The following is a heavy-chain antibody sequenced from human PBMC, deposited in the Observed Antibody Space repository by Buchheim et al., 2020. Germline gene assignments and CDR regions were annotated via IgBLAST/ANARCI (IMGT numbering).Heavy chain of an antibody. CDR3: ARPWSYSSSSSGGMDV. D-gene: IGHD6-6*01. J-gene: IGHJ6*02. CDR2: ISSSSCTI. CDR1: GFTFSSYS. V-gene: IGHV3-48*02. Sequence: EVQLVESGGGLVQPGGSLRLSCAASGFTFSSYSMNWVRQAPGKGLEWVSYISSSSCTIYYADSVKGRFTISRDNAKNSLYLQMNSLRDEDTAVYYCARPWSYSSSSSGGMDVWGQGTT.